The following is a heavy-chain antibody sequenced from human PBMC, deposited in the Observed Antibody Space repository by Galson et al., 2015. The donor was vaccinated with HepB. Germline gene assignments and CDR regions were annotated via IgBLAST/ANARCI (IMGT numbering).Heavy chain of an antibody. CDR2: INTNTGNP. V-gene: IGHV7-4-1*02. J-gene: IGHJ3*02. Sequence: SVKVSCKASGHTSTSYAMNWVRQAPGQGLEWMGWINTNTGNPTYAQGFTGRFVFSLDTSVSTAYLQISSLKAEDTAVYYCARDLGIVVVPADAFDIWGQGTMVTVSS. CDR3: ARDLGIVVVPADAFDI. D-gene: IGHD2-2*01. CDR1: GHTSTSYA.